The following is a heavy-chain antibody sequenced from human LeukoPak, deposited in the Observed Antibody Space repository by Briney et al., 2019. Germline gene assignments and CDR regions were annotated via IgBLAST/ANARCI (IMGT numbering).Heavy chain of an antibody. CDR3: ARDLIGHDYGGERGANWFDP. V-gene: IGHV4-4*07. CDR1: GGSFSGYY. J-gene: IGHJ5*02. CDR2: IYTSGST. D-gene: IGHD4-23*01. Sequence: TSETLSLTCAVYGGSFSGYYWSWIRQPAGKGLEWIGRIYTSGSTNYNPSLKSRVTISVDTSKNQFSLKLSSVTAADTAVYYCARDLIGHDYGGERGANWFDPWGQGTLVTVSS.